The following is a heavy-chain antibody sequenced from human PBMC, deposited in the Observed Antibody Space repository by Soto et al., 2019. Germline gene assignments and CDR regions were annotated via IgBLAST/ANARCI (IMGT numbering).Heavy chain of an antibody. CDR3: ARDREGDCASLQYFDS. Sequence: QVQLVQSGPEVKKPGSSVKVSCQTSAGTFRSYGISWVRQAPGQRFAWMGGIIPIFGTTNYAKNFQGRVTITEDGSTNTVDMELSSLTSEDTAVYYCARDREGDCASLQYFDSWGQGTLVTVSS. CDR2: IIPIFGTT. V-gene: IGHV1-69*01. D-gene: IGHD2-21*01. CDR1: AGTFRSYG. J-gene: IGHJ4*02.